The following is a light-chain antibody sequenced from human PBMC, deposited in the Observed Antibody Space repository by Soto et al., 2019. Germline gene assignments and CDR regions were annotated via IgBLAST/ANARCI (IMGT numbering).Light chain of an antibody. CDR2: DNN. J-gene: IGLJ2*01. Sequence: QSVLTKPPLVSAAPGQKVTISCSGSRSNIGNNYVSRYQQLPGTAPKLLIYDNNKRPSGIPDRFSGSKSGTSATLGITGLQTGDEADYYYGTRESSLNVGVFGGGTKLTVL. CDR1: RSNIGNNY. CDR3: GTRESSLNVGV. V-gene: IGLV1-51*01.